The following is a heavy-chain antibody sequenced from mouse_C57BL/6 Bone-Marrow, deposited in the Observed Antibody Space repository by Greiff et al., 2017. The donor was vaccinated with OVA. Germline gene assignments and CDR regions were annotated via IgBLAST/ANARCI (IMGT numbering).Heavy chain of an antibody. CDR2: IDPENGDT. CDR1: GFNIKDDY. Sequence: DVQLVESGAELVRPGASVKLSCTASGFNIKDDYMHWVKQRPEQGLEWIGWIDPENGDTEYASKFQGKATITADTSSNTAYLQLSSLTSEDTAVYYCTTESNFAWFAYWGQGTLVTVSA. J-gene: IGHJ3*01. V-gene: IGHV14-4*01. CDR3: TTESNFAWFAY. D-gene: IGHD2-5*01.